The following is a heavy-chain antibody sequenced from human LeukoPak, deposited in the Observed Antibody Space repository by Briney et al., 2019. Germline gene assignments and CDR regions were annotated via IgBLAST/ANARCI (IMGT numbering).Heavy chain of an antibody. J-gene: IGHJ4*02. CDR2: INHSGST. CDR1: GGSFNGYY. CDR3: ARAGRIYEFDY. Sequence: SETLSLTCAVYGGSFNGYYWSWIRQPPGKGLEWIGEINHSGSTNYNPSLKSRVTISVDTSKNQFSLKLSSVTAADTAVYYCARAGRIYEFDYWGQGTLVTVSS. D-gene: IGHD2-15*01. V-gene: IGHV4-34*01.